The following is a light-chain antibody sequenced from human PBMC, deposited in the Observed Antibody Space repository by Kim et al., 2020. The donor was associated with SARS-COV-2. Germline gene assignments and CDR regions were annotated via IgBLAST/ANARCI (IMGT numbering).Light chain of an antibody. CDR1: QSGSSN. CDR2: GAS. V-gene: IGKV3-15*01. J-gene: IGKJ2*01. Sequence: YQGERATLSCRASQSGSSNLAWYQQKPGQAPRLLIYGASTRATGIPARFSGSGSGTEFTLTISSLQSEDFAVYYCQQYNNWPPRYTFGQGTKLEI. CDR3: QQYNNWPPRYT.